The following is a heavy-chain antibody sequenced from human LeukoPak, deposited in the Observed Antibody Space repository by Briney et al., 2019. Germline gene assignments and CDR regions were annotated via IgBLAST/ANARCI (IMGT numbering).Heavy chain of an antibody. CDR1: GGSISSYY. V-gene: IGHV4-4*07. CDR3: ARVIYDEGYYYMDV. Sequence: SETLSLTCTVSGGSISSYYWSWIRQPAGKGLESIGRIYISGSTNYNPSLKSRVTMSVDTSKNQFSLKLSSVTAADTAVYYCARVIYDEGYYYMDVWGKGTTVTVSS. J-gene: IGHJ6*03. D-gene: IGHD3-22*01. CDR2: IYISGST.